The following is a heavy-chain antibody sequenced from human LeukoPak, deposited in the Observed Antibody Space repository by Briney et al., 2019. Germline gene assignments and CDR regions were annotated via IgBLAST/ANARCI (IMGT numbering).Heavy chain of an antibody. V-gene: IGHV4-59*01. CDR1: GGSISSYY. J-gene: IGHJ6*03. CDR3: ARVSSSWYLPHYYYYYYMDV. Sequence: SETLSLTCTVSGGSISSYYWSWIRQPPGKGLEWIGYIYYSGSTNYNPSLKSRVTISVDTSKNQFSLKLSSVTAADTAVYYCARVSSSWYLPHYYYYYYMDVWGKGTTVTISS. D-gene: IGHD6-13*01. CDR2: IYYSGST.